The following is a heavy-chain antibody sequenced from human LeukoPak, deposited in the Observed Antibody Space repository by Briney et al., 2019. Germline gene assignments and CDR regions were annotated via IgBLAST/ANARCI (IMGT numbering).Heavy chain of an antibody. Sequence: GGSLRLSCAASGFTVSSNYMSWVRQAPGKGLEWVSVIYSGGSTYYADSVRGRFTISRDNSKNTLYLQMNSLRAEDTAVYYCAKVTTRYDFWSGPRNDNWSDPWGQGTLVTVSS. D-gene: IGHD3-3*01. CDR1: GFTVSSNY. V-gene: IGHV3-53*01. CDR3: AKVTTRYDFWSGPRNDNWSDP. CDR2: IYSGGST. J-gene: IGHJ5*02.